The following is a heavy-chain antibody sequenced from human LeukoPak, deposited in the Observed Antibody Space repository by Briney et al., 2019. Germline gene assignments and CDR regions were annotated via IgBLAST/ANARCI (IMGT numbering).Heavy chain of an antibody. D-gene: IGHD4-17*01. CDR2: ISYNGGST. CDR1: GFTFTNYA. J-gene: IGHJ4*02. V-gene: IGHV3-64*02. CDR3: AKAEVGYGENY. Sequence: GGSLRLSCAASGFTFTNYAMHWVRQAPGKGLEYVSAISYNGGSTYYADSVKGRFTISRDNSKNTLYLQMNSLRAEDTAVYYCAKAEVGYGENYWGQGTLVTVSS.